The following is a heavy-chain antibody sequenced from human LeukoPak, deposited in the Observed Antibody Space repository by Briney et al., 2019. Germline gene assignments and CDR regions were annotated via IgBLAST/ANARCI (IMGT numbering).Heavy chain of an antibody. CDR2: ISYDGIVK. CDR1: GFTFSSNA. D-gene: IGHD6-6*01. J-gene: IGHJ1*01. V-gene: IGHV3-30*18. CDR3: AKDMATKYTLDH. Sequence: GESLKISCAASGFTFSSNAMHWVRQAPGKGLEWVSFISYDGIVKYYVDSVKGRFTITRDNSKNTLYLQMNSLRAEDSAVYYCAKDMATKYTLDHWGQGALVTVSS.